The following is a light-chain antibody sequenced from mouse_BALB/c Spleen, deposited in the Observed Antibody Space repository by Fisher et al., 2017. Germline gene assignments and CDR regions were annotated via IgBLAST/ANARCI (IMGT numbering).Light chain of an antibody. CDR3: QQWSSNPPT. CDR2: GTS. J-gene: IGKJ5*01. V-gene: IGKV4-68*01. Sequence: IVLTQTTAIMSASPGEKVTITCSASSSVSYMYRYQQKPGSSPKPWIYGTSKLASGVPARFSGSGSGTSYSLTINSMEAEDAATYYCQQWSSNPPTFGAGTKLELK. CDR1: SSVSY.